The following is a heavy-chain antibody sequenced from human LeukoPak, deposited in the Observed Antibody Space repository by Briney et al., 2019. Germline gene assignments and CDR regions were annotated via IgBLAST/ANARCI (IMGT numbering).Heavy chain of an antibody. D-gene: IGHD6-19*01. V-gene: IGHV3-7*01. Sequence: GGSLRLSCAASGFTSSSYWMSWVRQAPGKGLEWVANIKQDGSEKYYVDSVKGRFTISGDNAKNSLYLQMNSLRAEDTAVYYCARFRRYNGWSLDYWGQGALVTVSS. CDR3: ARFRRYNGWSLDY. CDR2: IKQDGSEK. J-gene: IGHJ4*02. CDR1: GFTSSSYW.